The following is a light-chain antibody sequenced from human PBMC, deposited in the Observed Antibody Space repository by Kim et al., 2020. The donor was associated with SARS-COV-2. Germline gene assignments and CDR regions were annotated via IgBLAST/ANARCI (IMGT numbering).Light chain of an antibody. CDR2: WAS. Sequence: DIVMTQSPDSLAVSLGERATINCKSSQSVLYSSNNKSYLAWYQRKPGQPPKLLIYWASTRESGVPDRFSGSGSGTDFTLTISSLQAEDVAVYYCQQYYSTPPYTFGQGTKVDIK. V-gene: IGKV4-1*01. CDR1: QSVLYSSNNKSY. CDR3: QQYYSTPPYT. J-gene: IGKJ2*01.